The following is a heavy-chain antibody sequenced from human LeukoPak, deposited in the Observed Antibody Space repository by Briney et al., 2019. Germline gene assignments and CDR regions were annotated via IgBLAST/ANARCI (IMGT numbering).Heavy chain of an antibody. V-gene: IGHV3-7*01. CDR2: IKQDGSEK. Sequence: GGSLRLSYAASGFTFSSYWMSWVRQAPGKGLEWVANIKQDGSEKYYVDSVKGRFTISRDNAKNSLHLQMNSLRAEDTAVYYCGRVRWFGQLSPLDYWGQGTLVTVSS. CDR1: GFTFSSYW. J-gene: IGHJ4*02. CDR3: GRVRWFGQLSPLDY. D-gene: IGHD3-10*01.